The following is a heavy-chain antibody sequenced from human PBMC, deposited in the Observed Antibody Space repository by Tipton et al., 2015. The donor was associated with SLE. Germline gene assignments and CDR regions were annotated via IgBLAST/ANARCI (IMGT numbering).Heavy chain of an antibody. CDR2: LYYSGNT. J-gene: IGHJ4*02. D-gene: IGHD2-8*01. V-gene: IGHV4-59*12. CDR3: ARGYCSDGVCYGFGFFDY. CDR1: GGSIRNYY. Sequence: LRLSCTVSGGSIRNYYWGWIRQPPGKGLEWIGVLYYSGNTYYNPSLKSPVTLSIDTSKNQFSLKMRSVTAADTAVYFCARGYCSDGVCYGFGFFDYWGQGNLVTVSS.